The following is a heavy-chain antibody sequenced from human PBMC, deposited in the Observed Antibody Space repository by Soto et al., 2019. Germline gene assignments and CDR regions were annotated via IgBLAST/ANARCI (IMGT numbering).Heavy chain of an antibody. CDR3: ARHSGYDYVFDY. CDR1: GYTFTGYY. V-gene: IGHV1-2*02. J-gene: IGHJ4*02. Sequence: GASVKVSCKASGYTFTGYYIHWVRQAPGQGLEWVGWINPNNGDTNYAQKFQGRVSMTRDTSTSTAYMELSRLRFDDTAVYYCARHSGYDYVFDYWGQGPLVTVSS. CDR2: INPNNGDT. D-gene: IGHD5-12*01.